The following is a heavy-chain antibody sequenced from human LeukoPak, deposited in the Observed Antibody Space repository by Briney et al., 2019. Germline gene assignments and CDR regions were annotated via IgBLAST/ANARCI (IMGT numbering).Heavy chain of an antibody. V-gene: IGHV3-49*04. CDR1: GFTFGDYA. CDR2: IRSKAYGGTT. J-gene: IGHJ4*02. Sequence: GGSLRLSCTASGFTFGDYAMSWVRQAPGKGLEWVGFIRSKAYGGTTEYAASVKGRFTISRDDSKSIAYQQMNSLKTEDTAVYYCTRGDLYYDFWSGYYRPYYFDYWGQGTLVTVSS. D-gene: IGHD3-3*01. CDR3: TRGDLYYDFWSGYYRPYYFDY.